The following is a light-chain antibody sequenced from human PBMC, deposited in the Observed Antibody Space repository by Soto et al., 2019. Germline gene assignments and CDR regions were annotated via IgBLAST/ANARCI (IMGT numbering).Light chain of an antibody. CDR2: GAS. CDR1: QSVSSN. V-gene: IGKV3-15*01. J-gene: IGKJ2*01. CDR3: QQYNNWPPYT. Sequence: EIVMTQSPVTLSVSPGERATLSCRASQSVSSNLAWYQQKCGQAPRLLIYGASPRATGIPARFSGNGSGTEFTLTISSLQSEDFAIYYCQQYNNWPPYTFGQGTKLEIK.